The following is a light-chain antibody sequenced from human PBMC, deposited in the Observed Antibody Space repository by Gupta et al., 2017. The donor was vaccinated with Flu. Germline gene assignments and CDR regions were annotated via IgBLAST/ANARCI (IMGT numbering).Light chain of an antibody. J-gene: IGLJ1*01. Sequence: VTISCTGTSSDVGGYNYVSWYQQHPGKAPKLMIYDVSKRPAGVPDRFSGSKSGNTASLTISGLQAEEEADYYCCSYAGSDFYVFGTGTKVTVL. V-gene: IGLV2-11*01. CDR2: DVS. CDR3: CSYAGSDFYV. CDR1: SSDVGGYNY.